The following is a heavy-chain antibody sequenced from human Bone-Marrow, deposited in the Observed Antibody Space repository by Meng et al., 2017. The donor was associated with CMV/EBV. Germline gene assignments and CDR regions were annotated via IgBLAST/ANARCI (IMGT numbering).Heavy chain of an antibody. CDR3: ARGAISQGWID. CDR2: IYYSGST. Sequence: SETLSLTCTVSGASISPYFWSWVRQSPGKGLEWLGYIYYSGSTNSGSTIYNPSLQSRVTISVDTSRHQFSLTLSSVTAADTAVYYCARGAISQGWIDWGQGTLVTVSS. CDR1: GASISPYF. V-gene: IGHV4-59*01. D-gene: IGHD2-2*03. J-gene: IGHJ4*02.